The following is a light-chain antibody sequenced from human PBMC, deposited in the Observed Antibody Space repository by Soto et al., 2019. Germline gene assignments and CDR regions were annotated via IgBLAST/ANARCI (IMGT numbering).Light chain of an antibody. CDR3: ASWDDSLNAVL. CDR2: DTD. V-gene: IGLV1-44*01. Sequence: QSVLTQPPSASGIPVHRGTISCSGGRFNIGRNTINWYQNFPGSAHKLLIYDTDRRPSGVPGRFSGSKSGTSASLAISGLQSEDESDYYYASWDDSLNAVLFGGGTKVTVL. CDR1: RFNIGRNT. J-gene: IGLJ2*01.